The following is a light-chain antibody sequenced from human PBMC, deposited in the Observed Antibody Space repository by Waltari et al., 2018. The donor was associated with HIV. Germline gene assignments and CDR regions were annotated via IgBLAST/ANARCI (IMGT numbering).Light chain of an antibody. J-gene: IGLJ2*01. CDR1: SGHSDYA. V-gene: IGLV4-69*01. CDR3: QIWDTGVII. CDR2: LNNDGSH. Sequence: QPVLTQWPSAAASLGASVKLTCTLSSGHSDYAIAWHQHYPEKGPRYFMRLNNDGSHYKGGGIPDRFSGSSSGAEGYLIISSLQDGDEGDYYCQIWDTGVIIFGGWTKLTVL.